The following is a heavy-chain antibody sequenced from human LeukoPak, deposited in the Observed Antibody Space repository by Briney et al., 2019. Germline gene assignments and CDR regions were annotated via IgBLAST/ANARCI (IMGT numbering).Heavy chain of an antibody. Sequence: ASVKVSCKASGYTLTSYDINWVRQATGQGLEWMGWMNPNSGNTGYAQKFQGRVTMTRNTSISTAYMELSSLRSEDTAVYYCAREDSSWYLVFDYWGQGTLVTVSS. CDR3: AREDSSWYLVFDY. D-gene: IGHD6-13*01. CDR1: GYTLTSYD. J-gene: IGHJ4*02. V-gene: IGHV1-8*01. CDR2: MNPNSGNT.